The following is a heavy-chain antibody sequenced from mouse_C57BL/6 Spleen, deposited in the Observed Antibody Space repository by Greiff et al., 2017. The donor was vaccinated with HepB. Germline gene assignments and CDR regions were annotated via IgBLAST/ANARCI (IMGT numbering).Heavy chain of an antibody. V-gene: IGHV5-6*01. J-gene: IGHJ3*01. D-gene: IGHD1-1*01. CDR1: GFTFSSYG. Sequence: EVKLMESGGDLVKPGGSLKLSCAASGFTFSSYGMSWVRQTPDKRLEWVATISSGGSYTYYPDSVKGRFTISRDNAKNTVYLQMSSLKSEDTAMYYFARLYYYGSSSAWFAYWGQGTLVTVSA. CDR3: ARLYYYGSSSAWFAY. CDR2: ISSGGSYT.